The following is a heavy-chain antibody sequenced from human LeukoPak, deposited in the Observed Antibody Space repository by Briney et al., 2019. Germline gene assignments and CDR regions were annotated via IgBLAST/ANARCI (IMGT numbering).Heavy chain of an antibody. D-gene: IGHD3-9*01. CDR1: GGSISSGSYY. V-gene: IGHV4-61*02. CDR3: ASRYFDWLLKDY. CDR2: IYTSGST. J-gene: IGHJ4*02. Sequence: SQTLSLTCTVSGGSISSGSYYWSWIRQPAGKGLEWIGRIYTSGSTNYNPSLKSRVTISVDTSKNQFSLKLSSVTAADTAVYYCASRYFDWLLKDYWGQGTLVTVSS.